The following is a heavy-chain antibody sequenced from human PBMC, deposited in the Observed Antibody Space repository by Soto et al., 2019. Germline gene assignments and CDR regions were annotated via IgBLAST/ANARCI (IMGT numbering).Heavy chain of an antibody. J-gene: IGHJ3*02. CDR2: IYHSGST. Sequence: QLQLQESGSGLVKPSQTLSLTCAVSGGSISSGGYSWSWIRQPPGKGLEWIGYIYHSGSTYYNPSLKSRVTISVDRSKNQFSLKLSSVTAADTAVYYCARGSLRALSSSDAFDIWGQGTMVTVSS. CDR1: GGSISSGGYS. CDR3: ARGSLRALSSSDAFDI. V-gene: IGHV4-30-2*01. D-gene: IGHD3-16*02.